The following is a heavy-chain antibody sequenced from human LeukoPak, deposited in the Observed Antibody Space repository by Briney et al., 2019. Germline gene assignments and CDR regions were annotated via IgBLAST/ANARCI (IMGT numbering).Heavy chain of an antibody. J-gene: IGHJ4*02. CDR2: IKHDGSAE. CDR3: AKRSGYTTGWFFDF. V-gene: IGHV3-7*03. CDR1: GLTFGSSW. Sequence: PGGSLRLSCAASGLTFGSSWMTWVRQTPDKGLEWVASIKHDGSAEYYVDSVRGRFTISRDNAKNSVYLQMNSLRAEDTAVFYCAKRSGYTTGWFFDFWGQGTLVTVSS. D-gene: IGHD6-19*01.